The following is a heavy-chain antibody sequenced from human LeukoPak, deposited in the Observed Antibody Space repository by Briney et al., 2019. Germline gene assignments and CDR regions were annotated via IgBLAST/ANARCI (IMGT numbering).Heavy chain of an antibody. J-gene: IGHJ4*02. Sequence: GGSLRLSCTASGFTFGDYAMSWFRQAPGQGLEWVGFIRSKAYGGTTEYAASVKGRFTISRDDSKSIAYLQMNSLKTEDTAVYYCTRDWERRQQLVLFDYWGQGTLVTVSS. D-gene: IGHD6-13*01. V-gene: IGHV3-49*03. CDR3: TRDWERRQQLVLFDY. CDR2: IRSKAYGGTT. CDR1: GFTFGDYA.